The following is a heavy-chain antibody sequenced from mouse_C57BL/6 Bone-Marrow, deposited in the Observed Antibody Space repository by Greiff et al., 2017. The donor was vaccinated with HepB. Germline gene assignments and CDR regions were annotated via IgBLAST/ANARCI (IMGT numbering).Heavy chain of an antibody. CDR1: GFSFTSYA. D-gene: IGHD2-2*01. CDR2: IWTGGGT. V-gene: IGHV2-9-1*01. CDR3: ARSLLWLRRGYYFDY. Sequence: QVQLKESGPGLVAPSQSLSITCTVSGFSFTSYAISWVRQPPGKGLEWLGVIWTGGGTNYNSALKSRLSISKDNSKSQVFLKMNSLQTDDTARYYCARSLLWLRRGYYFDYWGQGTTLTVSS. J-gene: IGHJ2*01.